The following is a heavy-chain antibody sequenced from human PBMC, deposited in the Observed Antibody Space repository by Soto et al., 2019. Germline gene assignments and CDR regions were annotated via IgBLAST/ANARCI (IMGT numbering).Heavy chain of an antibody. CDR2: VYHSVTT. CDR1: GASITSNNW. Sequence: LSLTCVVSGASITSNNWWRWVRQPPGQGLGWGGEVYHSVTTNYNPSLKSRVTMSVVKSKNQFDLKVASVTAADTGVYFCAKDGSGHPYYSDNWGQGTLVTVSS. CDR3: AKDGSGHPYYSDN. J-gene: IGHJ4*02. D-gene: IGHD3-3*01. V-gene: IGHV4-4*01.